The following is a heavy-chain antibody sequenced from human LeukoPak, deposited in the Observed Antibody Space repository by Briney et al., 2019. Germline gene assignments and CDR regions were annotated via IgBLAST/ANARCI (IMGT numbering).Heavy chain of an antibody. CDR1: GFTFSIYA. V-gene: IGHV3-23*01. Sequence: GGSLRLSCAASGFTFSIYAMSWVRQAPGKGLEWVSGTSSSGGSTYYADSVKGRFTISRDNSKNTLYLQMNSLRAEDSAVYYCAKSRVRGVYYFDYWGQGTLVTVSS. D-gene: IGHD3-10*02. J-gene: IGHJ4*02. CDR2: TSSSGGST. CDR3: AKSRVRGVYYFDY.